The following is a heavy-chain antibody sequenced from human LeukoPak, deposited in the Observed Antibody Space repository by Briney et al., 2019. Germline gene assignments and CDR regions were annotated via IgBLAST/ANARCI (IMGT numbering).Heavy chain of an antibody. CDR3: ARGPSGYSYGHLDY. D-gene: IGHD5-18*01. CDR1: GFNFNNYW. J-gene: IGHJ4*02. CDR2: IYSGGST. V-gene: IGHV3-53*01. Sequence: GGSLRLSCAASGFNFNNYWMAWVRQTPGKGLEWVSVIYSGGSTYYADSVKGRFTISRDNSKNTLYLQMNSLRAEDTAVYYCARGPSGYSYGHLDYWGQGTLVTVSS.